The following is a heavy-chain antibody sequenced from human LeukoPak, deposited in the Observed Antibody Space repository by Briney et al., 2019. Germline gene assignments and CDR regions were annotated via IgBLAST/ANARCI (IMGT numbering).Heavy chain of an antibody. CDR1: GGSISSSCYY. Sequence: SETLSLTCTVSGGSISSSCYYWVWLRPPPGKGRVGIGCIYYSGSTYYNPSLKRRVTISVDTSKNQFSLKLSSVTAADTAVYYWARASGSYCSYHDYGRDVWGQGTTVTVSS. D-gene: IGHD1-26*01. CDR3: ARASGSYCSYHDYGRDV. J-gene: IGHJ6*02. V-gene: IGHV4-39*07. CDR2: IYYSGST.